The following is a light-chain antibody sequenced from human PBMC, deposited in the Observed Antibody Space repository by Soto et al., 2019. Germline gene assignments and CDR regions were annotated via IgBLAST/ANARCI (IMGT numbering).Light chain of an antibody. CDR3: QQYNSYSWT. V-gene: IGKV1-5*03. Sequence: DIHITHSPSTLSSSLVDRVAITCRASQSISSWLAWYQQKPGKAPKLLIYKASSLESGVPSRFSGSGSGTEFTLTISSLQPDDFATYYCQQYNSYSWTFGQGTKVDI. CDR1: QSISSW. J-gene: IGKJ1*01. CDR2: KAS.